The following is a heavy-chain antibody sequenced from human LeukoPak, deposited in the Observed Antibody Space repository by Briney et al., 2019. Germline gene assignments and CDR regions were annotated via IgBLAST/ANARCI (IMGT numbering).Heavy chain of an antibody. J-gene: IGHJ4*02. CDR1: GYTFTSYG. V-gene: IGHV1-18*01. CDR3: ARIELDGWTPLEFDY. CDR2: ISAHNGNT. Sequence: GASVKASCKASGYTFTSYGISWVRQAPGQGLEWMGWISAHNGNTNYAQKLQGRVTMTTDTSTSTAYMELRSLRSDDTAVYYCARIELDGWTPLEFDYWGQGTLVTVSS. D-gene: IGHD1-7*01.